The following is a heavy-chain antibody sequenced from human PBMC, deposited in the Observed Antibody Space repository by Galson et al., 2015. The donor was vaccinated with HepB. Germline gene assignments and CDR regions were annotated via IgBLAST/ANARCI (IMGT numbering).Heavy chain of an antibody. CDR1: GGTFSSYA. CDR2: IIPIFGTA. D-gene: IGHD6-6*01. J-gene: IGHJ6*03. V-gene: IGHV1-69*13. CDR3: AKTKQLENYYYYYMDV. Sequence: SVKVSCKASGGTFSSYAISWARQAPGQGLEWMGGIIPIFGTANYAQKFQGRVTITADESTSTAYTELSSLRSEDTAVYYCAKTKQLENYYYYYMDVWGKGTTVTVSS.